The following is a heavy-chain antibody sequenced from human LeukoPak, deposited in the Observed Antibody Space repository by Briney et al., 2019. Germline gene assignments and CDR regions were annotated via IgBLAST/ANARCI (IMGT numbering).Heavy chain of an antibody. CDR2: IGGSGGST. J-gene: IGHJ6*03. CDR1: GFTFSSYA. V-gene: IGHV3-23*01. D-gene: IGHD2-2*02. Sequence: QTGGSLRLSCAASGFTFSSYAMGWVRQASGKGLEWVSSIGGSGGSTYYVDSVKGRFTISRDNAKNSVFLQMNSLRGEDTAMYYCVRLTLDTVYSNYYFMDVWGKGTTVTVSS. CDR3: VRLTLDTVYSNYYFMDV.